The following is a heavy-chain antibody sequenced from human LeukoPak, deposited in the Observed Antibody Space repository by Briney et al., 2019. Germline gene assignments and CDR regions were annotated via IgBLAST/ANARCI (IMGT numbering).Heavy chain of an antibody. D-gene: IGHD3-22*01. CDR1: GFTFSNYG. CDR3: AKDQDSITMIVVVPGVFDY. CDR2: IRYDGSNE. J-gene: IGHJ4*02. Sequence: PGGSLRLSCAASGFTFSNYGMHWVRQAPGKGLEWVAFIRYDGSNEYYADSVKGRFTISRDNSKNTLYLQMNSLRTEDTAVYYCAKDQDSITMIVVVPGVFDYWGQGTLVTVSS. V-gene: IGHV3-30*02.